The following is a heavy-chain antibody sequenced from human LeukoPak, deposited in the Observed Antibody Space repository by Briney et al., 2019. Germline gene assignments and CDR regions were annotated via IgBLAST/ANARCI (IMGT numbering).Heavy chain of an antibody. CDR1: GGSISSHY. Sequence: SETLSLTCTVSGGSISSHYWSWIRQPPGKGLEWIGYIYYSGSTNYNPSLKSRVTISVDTPKNQFSLKLSSVTAADTAVYYCARYHRQLDTQYYSDYWGQGTLSPSPQ. CDR2: IYYSGST. J-gene: IGHJ4*02. V-gene: IGHV4-59*11. CDR3: ARYHRQLDTQYYSDY. D-gene: IGHD1-1*01.